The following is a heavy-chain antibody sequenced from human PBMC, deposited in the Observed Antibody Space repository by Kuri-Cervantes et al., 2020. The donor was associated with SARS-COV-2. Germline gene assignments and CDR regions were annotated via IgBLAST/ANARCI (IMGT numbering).Heavy chain of an antibody. CDR2: IYSGGST. D-gene: IGHD4-17*01. CDR1: GFTVSSNY. CDR3: ARDLITVTHAEDY. J-gene: IGHJ4*02. V-gene: IGHV3-66*01. Sequence: GESLKISCAASGFTVSSNYMSWVRQAPGKGLEWVSVIYSGGSTYYADSVKGRFTISRDNAKNSLYLQMNSLRAEDTAVYYCARDLITVTHAEDYWGQGTLVTVSS.